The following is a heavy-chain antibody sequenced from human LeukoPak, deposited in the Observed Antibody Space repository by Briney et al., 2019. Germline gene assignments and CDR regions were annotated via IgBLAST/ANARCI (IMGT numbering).Heavy chain of an antibody. CDR1: GFTFSSYA. CDR2: ISSSGSTI. D-gene: IGHD5-24*01. V-gene: IGHV3-48*03. CDR3: ARDRGTCPLDY. J-gene: IGHJ4*02. Sequence: GGSLRLSCAASGFTFSSYAMSWVRQAPGKGLEWVSYISSSGSTIYYADSVKGRFTISRDNAKNSLYLQMNSLRAEDTAVYYCARDRGTCPLDYWGQGTLVTVSS.